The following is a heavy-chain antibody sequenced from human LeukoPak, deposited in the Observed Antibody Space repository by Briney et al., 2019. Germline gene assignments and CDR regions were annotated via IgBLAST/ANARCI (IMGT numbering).Heavy chain of an antibody. D-gene: IGHD3-3*01. CDR3: ARHGGQGDYDFWSGSIDY. V-gene: IGHV4-39*01. CDR2: IYYSGST. CDR1: GGSISSSSYY. Sequence: SETLSLTCTVSGGSISSSSYYWGWIRQPPGKGLEWIGSIYYSGSTYYNPSLKSRVTISVDTSKNQFSLKLSSVTAADTAVYYCARHGGQGDYDFWSGSIDYWGQGTLVTVSS. J-gene: IGHJ4*02.